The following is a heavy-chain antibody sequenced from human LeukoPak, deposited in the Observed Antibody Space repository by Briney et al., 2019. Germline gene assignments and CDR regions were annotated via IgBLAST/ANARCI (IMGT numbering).Heavy chain of an antibody. J-gene: IGHJ5*02. CDR3: ARDPKRIAAAGPNWFDP. CDR2: IFADDLT. V-gene: IGHV3-53*01. Sequence: GGSLRLSCVVSGFSVSDHYMSWVRQAPGKGLQWLSVIFADDLTYYEDSIKGRFTISRDRSQNTLYLQMKSLRAEDTAVYYCARDPKRIAAAGPNWFDPWGQGTLVTVSS. CDR1: GFSVSDHY. D-gene: IGHD6-13*01.